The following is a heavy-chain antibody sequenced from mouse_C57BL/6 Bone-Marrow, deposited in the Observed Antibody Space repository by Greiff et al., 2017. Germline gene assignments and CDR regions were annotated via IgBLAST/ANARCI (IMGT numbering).Heavy chain of an antibody. D-gene: IGHD1-1*01. J-gene: IGHJ1*03. CDR3: TRKGGIYCYSSSSCWYFDV. Sequence: EVQLQQSGTVLARPGASVKMSCKTSGYTFTSYWMHWVKQRPGQGLEWIGAIYPGNSDTSYNQKFKGKAKLTAVTSASTAYEELSSLTNEDSAVYYCTRKGGIYCYSSSSCWYFDVWGKGTTVTVSS. CDR2: IYPGNSDT. V-gene: IGHV1-5*01. CDR1: GYTFTSYW.